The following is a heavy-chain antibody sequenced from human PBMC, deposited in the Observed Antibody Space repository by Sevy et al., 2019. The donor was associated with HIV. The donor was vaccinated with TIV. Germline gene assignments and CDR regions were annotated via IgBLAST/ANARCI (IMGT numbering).Heavy chain of an antibody. J-gene: IGHJ4*02. D-gene: IGHD2-15*01. V-gene: IGHV1-69*13. CDR1: GGPFRSYA. CDR3: SRGGGLGNCGGGSCYAGHY. CDR2: ITPIFGTA. Sequence: ASLKVSCKASGGPFRSYAISWVRQAPGQGLEWMGGITPIFGTANYAQKFQGRVSITADESTTTVYLELTSLRSEDTAVYYCSRGGGLGNCGGGSCYAGHYWGQGTLVTVSS.